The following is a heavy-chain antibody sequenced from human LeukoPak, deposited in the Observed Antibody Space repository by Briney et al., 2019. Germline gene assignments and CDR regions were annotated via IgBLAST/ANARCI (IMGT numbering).Heavy chain of an antibody. CDR1: GFTFTSYT. D-gene: IGHD2/OR15-2a*01. J-gene: IGHJ4*02. Sequence: GGSLRLSCAASGFTFTSYTMNWVRQAPGKGLEWVSYITSSSSTIYYADSVKGRFTMSRDNAENSLYLQMNSLRAEDTAVYYCARNFDSWGQGTLVTVSA. CDR3: ARNFDS. CDR2: ITSSSSTI. V-gene: IGHV3-48*01.